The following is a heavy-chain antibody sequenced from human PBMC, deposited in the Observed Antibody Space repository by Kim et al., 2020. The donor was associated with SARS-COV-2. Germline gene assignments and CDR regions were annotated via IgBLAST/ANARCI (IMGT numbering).Heavy chain of an antibody. CDR3: ARGIRYFDWLPTYYYYGMDV. Sequence: SETLSLTYTVSGSSISSYYWSWIRQPPGKGLEWIGYIYYSGSTNYNPSLKSRVTISVDTSKNQFSLKLSSVTAADTAVYYCARGIRYFDWLPTYYYYGMDVWGQGTTVTVSS. CDR2: IYYSGST. J-gene: IGHJ6*02. CDR1: GSSISSYY. V-gene: IGHV4-59*01. D-gene: IGHD3-9*01.